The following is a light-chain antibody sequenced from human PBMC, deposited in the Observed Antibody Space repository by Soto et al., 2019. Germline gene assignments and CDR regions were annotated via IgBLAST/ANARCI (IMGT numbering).Light chain of an antibody. V-gene: IGKV1-39*01. J-gene: IGKJ1*01. CDR2: AAS. CDR1: QSIDRY. Sequence: DIQMTQSPSSLSASVGDRVTITCRASQSIDRYLNWYQQKLGKAPKVLIYAASTLQSGVPSRFSGSGSGTEFILTISSLQPEDFATYYCQQYNTYRWTFGQGTKVDI. CDR3: QQYNTYRWT.